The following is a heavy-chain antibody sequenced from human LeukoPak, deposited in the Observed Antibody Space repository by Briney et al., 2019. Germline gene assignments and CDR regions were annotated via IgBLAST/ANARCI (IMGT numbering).Heavy chain of an antibody. V-gene: IGHV3-7*01. CDR2: IKQDGSEK. CDR3: ARDARPPPPRWLRRYYYYYMDV. CDR1: GFTFSSYE. Sequence: GGSLRLSCAASGFTFSSYEMNWVRQAPGKGLEWVANIKQDGSEKYYVDSVKGRFTISRDNAKNSLYLQMNSLRAEDTAVYYCARDARPPPPRWLRRYYYYYMDVWGKGTTVTISS. D-gene: IGHD5-24*01. J-gene: IGHJ6*03.